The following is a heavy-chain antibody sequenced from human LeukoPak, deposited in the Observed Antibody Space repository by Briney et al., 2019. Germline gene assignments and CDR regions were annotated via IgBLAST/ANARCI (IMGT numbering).Heavy chain of an antibody. J-gene: IGHJ6*02. CDR2: IASDGSST. D-gene: IGHD6-13*01. V-gene: IGHV3-74*01. CDR3: ARDADSSSWSMYYYYGMDV. CDR1: GFTFSSYW. Sequence: GGSLRLSCAASGFTFSSYWMNWVRQAPGKGLVWVSRIASDGSSTTYADSVKGRFSIPRDNAKNSLYLQMNSLRAEDTAVYYCARDADSSSWSMYYYYGMDVWGQGTTVTVSS.